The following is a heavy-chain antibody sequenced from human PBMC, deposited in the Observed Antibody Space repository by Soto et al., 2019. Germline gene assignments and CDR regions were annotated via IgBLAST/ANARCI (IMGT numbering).Heavy chain of an antibody. V-gene: IGHV3-33*01. Sequence: QVQLVESGGGVVQPGRSLRLSCAASGFTFSSYGMHWVRQAPGKGLEWVAVIWYDGSNKYYADSVKGRFTISRDNSKNTLYLQMNSLRAEDTAVYYCAREGGGYTDAFDIWGQGTMVTVSS. D-gene: IGHD1-26*01. CDR3: AREGGGYTDAFDI. J-gene: IGHJ3*02. CDR2: IWYDGSNK. CDR1: GFTFSSYG.